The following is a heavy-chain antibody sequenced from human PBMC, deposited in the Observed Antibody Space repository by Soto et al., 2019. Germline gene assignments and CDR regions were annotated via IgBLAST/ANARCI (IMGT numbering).Heavy chain of an antibody. Sequence: GGSLRLSCTAPGFSFSDYPMNWVRQPPGKRPEWISYISNSGDVIYYADSVKGRFTISRDNARKSLFLHMSSLRVEDTAVYYCSSGDQWGQGTLVTVSS. J-gene: IGHJ4*02. CDR1: GFSFSDYP. CDR2: ISNSGDVI. V-gene: IGHV3-48*01. CDR3: SSGDQ.